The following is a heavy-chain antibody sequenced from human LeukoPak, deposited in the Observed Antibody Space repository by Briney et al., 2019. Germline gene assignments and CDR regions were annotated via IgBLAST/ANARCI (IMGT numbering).Heavy chain of an antibody. CDR2: MNPDSGNT. Sequence: ASVKVSCKASGYTFTGDNINWVRQTPGQGLEWVGWMNPDSGNTGYAQNFQGRVTMTRDTSISTAYMELSSLTSEDTAVYYCAREKSPYYYYGMDVWGQGTTVTVSS. CDR1: GYTFTGDN. J-gene: IGHJ6*02. CDR3: AREKSPYYYYGMDV. V-gene: IGHV1-8*01.